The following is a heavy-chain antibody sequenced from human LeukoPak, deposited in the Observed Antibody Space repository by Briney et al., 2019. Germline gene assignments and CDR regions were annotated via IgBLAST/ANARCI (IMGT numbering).Heavy chain of an antibody. CDR1: GGSFSGYY. CDR3: DYSYGHFDY. V-gene: IGHV4-34*01. Sequence: PSETLSLTCAVYGGSFSGYYWSWIRQPPGKGLEWIGEVTHTGRTNYNPSLKSRVTISVDTSKKQFSLKMNFVTAADTAVYYCDYSYGHFDYWGQGTLVTVSS. J-gene: IGHJ4*02. CDR2: VTHTGRT. D-gene: IGHD5-18*01.